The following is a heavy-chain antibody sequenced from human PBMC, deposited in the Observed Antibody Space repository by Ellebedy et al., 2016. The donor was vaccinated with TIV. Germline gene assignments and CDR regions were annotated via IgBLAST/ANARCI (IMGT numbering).Heavy chain of an antibody. Sequence: GESLKISCAVSGLTISSNYMSWVRQAPGKGLEWVSIIYSAGNTYYADSAKGRFTISRDTSKNTLYLQMNSLRGDDTAVYYCARVDLGLAFHYWGRGALVTVSS. CDR1: GLTISSNY. D-gene: IGHD1-26*01. CDR3: ARVDLGLAFHY. J-gene: IGHJ4*02. CDR2: IYSAGNT. V-gene: IGHV3-53*01.